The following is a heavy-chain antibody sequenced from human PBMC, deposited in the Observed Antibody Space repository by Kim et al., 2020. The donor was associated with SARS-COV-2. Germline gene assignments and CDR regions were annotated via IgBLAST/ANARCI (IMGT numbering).Heavy chain of an antibody. J-gene: IGHJ6*02. CDR2: MNPNSGNT. CDR1: GYTFTSYD. CDR3: GRFGELFDIYGMDV. Sequence: ASVKVSCKASGYTFTSYDINWVRQATGQGLEWMGWMNPNSGNTGYAQKFQGRVTMTRNTSISTAYMELSSLRSEDTAVYYCGRFGELFDIYGMDVWGQGTTVTVSS. V-gene: IGHV1-8*01. D-gene: IGHD3-10*01.